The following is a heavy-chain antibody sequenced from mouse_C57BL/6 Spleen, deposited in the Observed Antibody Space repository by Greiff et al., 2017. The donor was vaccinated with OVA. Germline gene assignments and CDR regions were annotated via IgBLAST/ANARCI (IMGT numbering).Heavy chain of an antibody. D-gene: IGHD2-4*01. CDR1: GFSLTSYG. CDR3: AKKGDYYDYDEGFAY. J-gene: IGHJ3*01. CDR2: IWRGGST. Sequence: QVQLQQSGPGLVQPSQSLSITCTVSGFSLTSYGVHWVRQSPGKGLEWLGVIWRGGSTDYNAAFMSRLSITKDNSKSQVFFKMNSLQADDTAIYYCAKKGDYYDYDEGFAYWGQGTLVTVSA. V-gene: IGHV2-5*01.